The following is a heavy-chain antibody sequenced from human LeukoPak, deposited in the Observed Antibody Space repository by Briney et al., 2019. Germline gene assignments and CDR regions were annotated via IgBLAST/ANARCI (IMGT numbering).Heavy chain of an antibody. J-gene: IGHJ4*02. CDR3: ARRSSSWYYFDY. V-gene: IGHV5-51*01. CDR2: IFPGDSDT. Sequence: GESLKISCKTSGFTFTTHWIAWVRQMPGEGLELMGIIFPGDSDTNYSPSFQGQVTISADKSISTAYLEWSSLKASDTAMYYCARRSSSWYYFDYWGQGTLVTVSS. D-gene: IGHD6-13*01. CDR1: GFTFTTHW.